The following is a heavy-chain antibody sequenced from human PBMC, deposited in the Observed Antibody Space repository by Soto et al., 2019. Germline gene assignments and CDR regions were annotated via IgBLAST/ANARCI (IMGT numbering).Heavy chain of an antibody. CDR2: IYHSGST. J-gene: IGHJ5*02. V-gene: IGHV4-30-2*01. D-gene: IGHD2-21*02. CDR1: GGSISSGGYS. Sequence: QLQLQESGSGLVKPSQTLSLTCAVSGGSISSGGYSWSWIRQPPGKGLEWIGYIYHSGSTYYNPYLKSRVAISVDRCKNQFSLKLSSVSAADTAVYYCARVAYCGGDWYRGFDPWGHGTLVTVSS. CDR3: ARVAYCGGDWYRGFDP.